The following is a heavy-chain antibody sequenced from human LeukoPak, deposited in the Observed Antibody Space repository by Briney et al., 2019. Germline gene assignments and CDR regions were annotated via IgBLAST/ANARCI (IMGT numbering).Heavy chain of an antibody. CDR3: ARGRARATPSFDY. V-gene: IGHV3-11*01. CDR1: GFTFSDYY. J-gene: IGHJ4*02. Sequence: GGSLRLSCAASGFTFSDYYMSWIRQAPGKGLEWVSYISSTGSTKYYADSVKGRFTISRDNAKNPLYLQVNSLAADDTAVYYCARGRARATPSFDYWGQGTLVTVSS. CDR2: ISSTGSTK.